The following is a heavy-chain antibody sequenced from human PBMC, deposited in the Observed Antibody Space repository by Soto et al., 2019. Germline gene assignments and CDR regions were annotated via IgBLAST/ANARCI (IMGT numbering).Heavy chain of an antibody. V-gene: IGHV4-59*08. Sequence: SETLSLTCTVSGASISSYYWSWIRQAPGKGLEWIGSIYYNGSTNYNPSLKSRVTISVDTSKNQFSLKLSSVTAADTAVYYCASPKIAFYNWFDPWGQGTLVTVSS. CDR1: GASISSYY. D-gene: IGHD3-3*02. CDR3: ASPKIAFYNWFDP. J-gene: IGHJ5*02. CDR2: IYYNGST.